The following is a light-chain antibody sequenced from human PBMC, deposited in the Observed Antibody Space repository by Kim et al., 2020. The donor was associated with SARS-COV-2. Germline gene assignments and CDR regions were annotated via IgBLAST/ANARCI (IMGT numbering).Light chain of an antibody. Sequence: ALGQTVRTTCQGESLRINLSTWYQHKPGQAPLRVSYAPHPRPSGIPDRFSGSSARSTASLTITGAQAEDDADYYCISRDSSGNHLLFGGGTKLTVL. V-gene: IGLV3-19*01. CDR2: APH. CDR3: ISRDSSGNHLL. CDR1: SLRINL. J-gene: IGLJ3*02.